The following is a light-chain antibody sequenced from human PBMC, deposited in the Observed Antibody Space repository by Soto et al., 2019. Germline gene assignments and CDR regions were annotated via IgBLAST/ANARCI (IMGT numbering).Light chain of an antibody. CDR2: SNY. V-gene: IGLV1-44*01. J-gene: IGLJ2*01. CDR3: AACDDSLNGPV. CDR1: TSNIGSNT. Sequence: QSVLTQPPSASGTPGQRVTISCSGRTSNIGSNTVNWYYQLPGTAPKLLMYSNYQRPSGVPDRFSGSKSGTSASLALSGLQSEDDADYYWAACDDSLNGPVFGGGTKLTVL.